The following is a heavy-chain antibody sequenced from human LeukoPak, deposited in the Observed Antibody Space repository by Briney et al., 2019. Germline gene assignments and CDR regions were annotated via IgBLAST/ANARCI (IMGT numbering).Heavy chain of an antibody. CDR2: ISSSSSYI. Sequence: GGSLRLSCAASGFTFSSYSMNWVRQAPGKGLEWVSSISSSSSYIYYADSVKGRFTISRDNAKNSLYLQMNSLRAEDTAVYYCARDGNPLGYCSSISCSCDYWGQGTLVTVPS. V-gene: IGHV3-21*01. D-gene: IGHD2-2*01. CDR1: GFTFSSYS. J-gene: IGHJ4*02. CDR3: ARDGNPLGYCSSISCSCDY.